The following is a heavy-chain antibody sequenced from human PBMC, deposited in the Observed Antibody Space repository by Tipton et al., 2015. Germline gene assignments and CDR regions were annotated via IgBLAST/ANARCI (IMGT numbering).Heavy chain of an antibody. CDR2: IYYSGNT. CDR3: ARSRPVVVGSYGMDV. V-gene: IGHV4-39*07. CDR1: GGSINSTSDS. D-gene: IGHD2-15*01. J-gene: IGHJ6*02. Sequence: TLSLTCTVSGGSINSTSDSWGWIRQPPGKGLEWIGIIYYSGNTYYNPSLQSRVTMSVDTSKNHFSLNLTSVTAADTAVYYCARSRPVVVGSYGMDVWGQGTTVTVSS.